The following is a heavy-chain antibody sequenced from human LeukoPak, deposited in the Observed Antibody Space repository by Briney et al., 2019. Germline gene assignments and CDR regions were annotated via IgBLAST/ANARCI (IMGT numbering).Heavy chain of an antibody. V-gene: IGHV4-59*01. CDR1: GGSISSYY. CDR3: ARDGRYYDSSGYYPLFDY. Sequence: PSETLSLTCTVSGGSISSYYWSWIRQPPGKGLEWIGYIYCSGSTNYNPSLKSRVTISVDTSKNQFSLKLSSVTAADTAVYYCARDGRYYDSSGYYPLFDYWGQGTLVTVSS. CDR2: IYCSGST. J-gene: IGHJ4*02. D-gene: IGHD3-22*01.